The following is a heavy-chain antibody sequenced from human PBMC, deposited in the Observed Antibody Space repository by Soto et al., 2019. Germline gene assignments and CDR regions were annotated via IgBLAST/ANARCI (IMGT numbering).Heavy chain of an antibody. CDR2: ISANNGNT. D-gene: IGHD6-13*01. J-gene: IGHJ4*01. CDR1: EYTFIRYG. CDR3: ASDMASAAGARPFDH. Sequence: GASVKVSCKASEYTFIRYGISWVRQAPGQGLEWMGWISANNGNTNYSQKLQGRVTITTDTSASTAYMELSSLRSEDTAVYYCASDMASAAGARPFDHWG. V-gene: IGHV1-18*01.